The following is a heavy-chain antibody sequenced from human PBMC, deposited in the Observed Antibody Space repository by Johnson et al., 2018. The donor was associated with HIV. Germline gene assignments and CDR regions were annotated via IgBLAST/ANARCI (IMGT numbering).Heavy chain of an antibody. V-gene: IGHV3-20*04. J-gene: IGHJ3*02. D-gene: IGHD5-12*01. CDR3: AKDPSYIVATAMTDAVDI. CDR2: INWNGGST. Sequence: MLLVESGGGVVQPGRSLRLSCAASGFTFSDYAMHWVRQAPGKGLEWVSGINWNGGSTGYADSVKGRFTISRDNANNSLYLQMNSLRAEDTAVYYCAKDPSYIVATAMTDAVDIWGQGTMVTVSP. CDR1: GFTFSDYA.